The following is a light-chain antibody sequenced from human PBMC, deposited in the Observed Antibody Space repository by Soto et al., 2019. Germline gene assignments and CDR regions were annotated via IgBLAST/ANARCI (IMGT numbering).Light chain of an antibody. CDR1: QSVLHSSHNENY. Sequence: DIVMTQSPDSLAVSLGERATINCKSSQSVLHSSHNENYLVWYQQKPGQPPKLLIYWASTRESGVPDRFSGSGSGTDFSLTISRLQAEDVAVYYCQQYYSTPDTFGQGTKLEIK. J-gene: IGKJ2*01. CDR2: WAS. CDR3: QQYYSTPDT. V-gene: IGKV4-1*01.